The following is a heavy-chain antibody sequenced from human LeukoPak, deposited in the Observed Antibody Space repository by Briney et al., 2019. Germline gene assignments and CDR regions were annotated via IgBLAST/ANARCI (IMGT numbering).Heavy chain of an antibody. Sequence: GASVKVSCKASGYTFTGYYMHWVRQAPGQGLEWMGWINPNSGGTNYAQTFQGRVTMTRDTSNSTAYMEMSRLRSVATAVYYCARAPTAAPHYDFWSGYSYNWFDPWGQGTLVTVSS. CDR3: ARAPTAAPHYDFWSGYSYNWFDP. CDR2: INPNSGGT. D-gene: IGHD3-3*01. V-gene: IGHV1-2*02. J-gene: IGHJ5*02. CDR1: GYTFTGYY.